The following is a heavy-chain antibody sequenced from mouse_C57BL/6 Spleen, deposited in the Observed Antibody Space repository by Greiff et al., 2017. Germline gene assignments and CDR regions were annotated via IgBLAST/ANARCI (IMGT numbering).Heavy chain of an antibody. CDR2: IRNKANNHAT. CDR1: GFTFSDAW. CDR3: TTYYEYDEGGYFDV. D-gene: IGHD2-4*01. V-gene: IGHV6-6*01. J-gene: IGHJ1*03. Sequence: EVKLVESGGGLVQPGGSMKLSCAASGFTFSDAWMDWVRQSPEKGLEWVAEIRNKANNHATYYAESVKGRFTISRDDSKSSVYLQMNSLRAEDTGIYDGTTYYEYDEGGYFDVWGTGTTVSVSS.